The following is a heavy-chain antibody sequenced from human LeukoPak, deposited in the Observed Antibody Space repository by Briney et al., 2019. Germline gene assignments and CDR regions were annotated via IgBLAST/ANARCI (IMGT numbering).Heavy chain of an antibody. CDR3: ARSSYYGSGSPPGFDP. CDR1: GDSVSSNSAA. D-gene: IGHD3-10*01. Sequence: SQTLSLTCAISGDSVSSNSAAWNWFRQSPSRGLEWLGRTYYRSKWYNDYAVSVKSRITINPDTSKNQFSLQLNSVTPEDTAVYYCARSSYYGSGSPPGFDPWGQGTLVTVSS. V-gene: IGHV6-1*01. CDR2: TYYRSKWYN. J-gene: IGHJ5*02.